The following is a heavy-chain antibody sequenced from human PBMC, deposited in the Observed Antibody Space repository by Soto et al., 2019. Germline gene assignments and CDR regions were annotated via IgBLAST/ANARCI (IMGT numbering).Heavy chain of an antibody. CDR1: GFTFGDYA. Sequence: GGSLRLSCTASGFTFGDYAMSWFRQAPGKGLEWVGFIRSKAYGGTTEYAASVKGRFTISRDDSKSIAYLQMNSLKTEDTAVYYCTAARSPPTKNYYYYYMAVWGKGTTVTVSS. V-gene: IGHV3-49*03. CDR2: IRSKAYGGTT. CDR3: TAARSPPTKNYYYYYMAV. J-gene: IGHJ6*03. D-gene: IGHD6-25*01.